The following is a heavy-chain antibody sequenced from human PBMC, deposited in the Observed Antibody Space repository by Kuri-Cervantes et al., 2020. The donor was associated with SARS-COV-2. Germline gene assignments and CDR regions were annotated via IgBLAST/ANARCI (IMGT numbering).Heavy chain of an antibody. Sequence: ASVKVSCKVSGYTLTELSMHWVRQAPGQGLEWMGWISPYNDKTSYAEKFQGRVTMTTITSSTTAYMELRSLRSDDTAVYYCARALPEGRFGELIYYFDYWGQGTLVTVSS. CDR1: GYTLTELS. CDR2: ISPYNDKT. J-gene: IGHJ4*02. V-gene: IGHV1-18*01. CDR3: ARALPEGRFGELIYYFDY. D-gene: IGHD3-10*01.